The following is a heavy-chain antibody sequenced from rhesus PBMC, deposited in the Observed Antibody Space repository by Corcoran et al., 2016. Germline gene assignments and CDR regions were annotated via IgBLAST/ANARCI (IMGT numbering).Heavy chain of an antibody. J-gene: IGHJ4*01. D-gene: IGHD3-16*01. Sequence: QVQLQESGPGLVTPSETLSLTCAVSGGSISSSNWWSWIRQPPGQGLEWIVYISGSRGSTYYKPSLKSRVTMSTDTSKNQFSLKLSSVTAAETAVYYCAREGYYSGSYYLDDWGQGVLVTVSS. CDR3: AREGYYSGSYYLDD. CDR2: ISGSRGST. V-gene: IGHV4-65*01. CDR1: GGSISSSNW.